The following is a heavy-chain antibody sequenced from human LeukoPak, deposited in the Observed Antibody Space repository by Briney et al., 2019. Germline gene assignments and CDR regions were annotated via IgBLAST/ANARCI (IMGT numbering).Heavy chain of an antibody. Sequence: SETLSLTCTVSGGFISRDYWSWIRQPPGKGLEWIGYIYYTGSTNYNPSLKSRVTISVDTSKNQFSLKLSSVTAADTAVYYCARDRPGGSSLDYWGQGTLVTVSS. V-gene: IGHV4-59*01. D-gene: IGHD6-13*01. CDR2: IYYTGST. J-gene: IGHJ4*02. CDR3: ARDRPGGSSLDY. CDR1: GGFISRDY.